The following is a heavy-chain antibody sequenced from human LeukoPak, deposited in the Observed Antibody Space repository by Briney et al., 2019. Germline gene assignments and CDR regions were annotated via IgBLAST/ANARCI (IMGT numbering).Heavy chain of an antibody. J-gene: IGHJ4*02. Sequence: AGGSLRFSCAASGFTFSTYAMHWVRQAPGKGLECVAAISYDGKNKDYIDSVKGRFTISRDNSKNTLYLQMNSLRVEDTAVYYCARPSHQLYFDWLSPDFWGQGTLVTVSS. V-gene: IGHV3-30*04. CDR1: GFTFSTYA. CDR2: ISYDGKNK. D-gene: IGHD3-9*01. CDR3: ARPSHQLYFDWLSPDF.